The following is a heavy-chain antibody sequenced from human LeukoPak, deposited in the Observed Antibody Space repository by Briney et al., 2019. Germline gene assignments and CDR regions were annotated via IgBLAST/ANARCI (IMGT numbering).Heavy chain of an antibody. Sequence: GGSLRLSCAASGFTFSNALMSWVRQAPGKGLEWVGRIKSKTDGGTTDYAAPVKGRFTISRDDSKNTLYLQMNSLKTEDTAVYYCTTSAIVVVPAAEFDYWGQGTLVTVSS. CDR3: TTSAIVVVPAAEFDY. CDR1: GFTFSNAL. J-gene: IGHJ4*02. CDR2: IKSKTDGGTT. V-gene: IGHV3-15*01. D-gene: IGHD2-2*01.